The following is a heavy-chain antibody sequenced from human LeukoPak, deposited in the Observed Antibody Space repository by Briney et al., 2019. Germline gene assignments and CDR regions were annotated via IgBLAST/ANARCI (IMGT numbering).Heavy chain of an antibody. V-gene: IGHV1-69*05. CDR2: IIPIFGTA. CDR3: ARELRYCSGGSCYRGLDY. CDR1: GGTFSSYA. J-gene: IGHJ4*02. Sequence: SVKVSCKASGGTFSSYAISWVRQAPGQGLEWMGGIIPIFGTANYAQKFQGRVTITTDESTSTAYMELSSLRSEDTAVYYCARELRYCSGGSCYRGLDYWGQGTLVTVSS. D-gene: IGHD2-15*01.